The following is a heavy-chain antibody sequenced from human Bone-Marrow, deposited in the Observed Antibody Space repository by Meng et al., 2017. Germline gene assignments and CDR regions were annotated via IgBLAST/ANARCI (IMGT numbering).Heavy chain of an antibody. Sequence: VQRQGSGPGLVRPSETLSLTCTVAGGSVSSGSYYWSWIRQPPGKGLEWIGYIYYSGSTNYNPSLKSRVTISVDTSKNQFSLKLSSVTAADTAVYYCAREVSPYYYGSGSENWFDPWGQGTLVTVSS. CDR3: AREVSPYYYGSGSENWFDP. J-gene: IGHJ5*02. V-gene: IGHV4-61*01. CDR1: GGSVSSGSYY. D-gene: IGHD3-10*01. CDR2: IYYSGST.